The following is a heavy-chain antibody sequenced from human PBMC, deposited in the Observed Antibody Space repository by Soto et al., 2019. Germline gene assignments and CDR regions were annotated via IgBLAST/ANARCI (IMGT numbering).Heavy chain of an antibody. CDR1: GGSISSYY. D-gene: IGHD6-13*01. V-gene: IGHV4-59*01. CDR3: ARVQGIAAAGDYYYYGMDV. J-gene: IGHJ6*02. Sequence: SETLSLTCTVSGGSISSYYWSWIRQPPGKGLEWIGYIYYSGSTNYNPSLKSRVTISVDASKNQFSLKLSSVTAADTAVYYCARVQGIAAAGDYYYYGMDVWGQGTTVTVSS. CDR2: IYYSGST.